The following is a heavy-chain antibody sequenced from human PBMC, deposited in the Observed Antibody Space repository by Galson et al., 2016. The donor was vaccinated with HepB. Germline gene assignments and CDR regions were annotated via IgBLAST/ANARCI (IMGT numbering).Heavy chain of an antibody. CDR3: AKRHEYCPPVGCSVDY. J-gene: IGHJ4*02. D-gene: IGHD2/OR15-2a*01. Sequence: SLRLSCAASGFTFSNHGMHWVRQAPGKGLEWVAADSMAGRRKFYADSVKGRFTISRDNSNNMLFLQMSSLRVDDTAVYYCAKRHEYCPPVGCSVDYWGQGTLVSVSS. CDR1: GFTFSNHG. CDR2: DSMAGRRK. V-gene: IGHV3-30*18.